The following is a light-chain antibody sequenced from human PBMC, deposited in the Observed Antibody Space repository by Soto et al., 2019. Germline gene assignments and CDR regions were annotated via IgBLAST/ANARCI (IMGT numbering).Light chain of an antibody. CDR1: QNLGTLY. V-gene: IGKV3-20*01. CDR3: QQYGSSGT. Sequence: EIVLTHSPGTLSLSPGERGTLSCRASQNLGTLYLAWFQQKSGQAPRLLIYGASNRATGIPDRFSGSGSGTDFTLTISRLEPEDFAVYYCQQYGSSGTFGQGTKVDIK. J-gene: IGKJ1*01. CDR2: GAS.